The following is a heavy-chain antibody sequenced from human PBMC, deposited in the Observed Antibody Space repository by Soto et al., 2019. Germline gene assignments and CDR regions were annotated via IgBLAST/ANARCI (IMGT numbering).Heavy chain of an antibody. CDR2: IYATGTT. D-gene: IGHD1-1*01. V-gene: IGHV4-4*07. CDR3: VRDGTKTLRDWFDS. Sequence: SETLSLTCTVSGASISGFYWSWIRKSAGKGLEWIGSIYATGTTDYNPSLKSRVMMSVDTSKKQFSRKLRSVTAADTAVYYCVRDGTKTLRDWFDSWGQGISVTVSS. CDR1: GASISGFY. J-gene: IGHJ5*01.